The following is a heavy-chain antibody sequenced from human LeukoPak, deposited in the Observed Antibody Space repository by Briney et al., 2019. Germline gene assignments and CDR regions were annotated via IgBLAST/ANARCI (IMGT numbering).Heavy chain of an antibody. V-gene: IGHV4-59*01. J-gene: IGHJ4*02. CDR3: ARESGIQLSPIDY. CDR1: GGSISSYY. D-gene: IGHD5-18*01. Sequence: PSETLSLTCTVSGGSISSYYWSWVRQPPGKGLEWIGYIYYTGSTKYNPSLKSRVTMSVDTSKKQFSLNLSSVTAADTAVYYCARESGIQLSPIDYWGQGTLVSVSS. CDR2: IYYTGST.